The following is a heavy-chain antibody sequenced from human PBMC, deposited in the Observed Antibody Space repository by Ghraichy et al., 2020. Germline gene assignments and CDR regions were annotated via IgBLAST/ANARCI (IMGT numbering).Heavy chain of an antibody. CDR2: IWYDGSNK. CDR1: GFTFSSYG. V-gene: IGHV3-33*01. Sequence: GGSLRLSCAASGFTFSSYGMHWVRQAPGKGLEWVAVIWYDGSNKYYADSVKGRFTISRDNSKNTLYLQMNSLRAEDTAVYYCARDSLGDDYVSGFDYWGQGTLVTVSS. CDR3: ARDSLGDDYVSGFDY. D-gene: IGHD3-16*01. J-gene: IGHJ4*02.